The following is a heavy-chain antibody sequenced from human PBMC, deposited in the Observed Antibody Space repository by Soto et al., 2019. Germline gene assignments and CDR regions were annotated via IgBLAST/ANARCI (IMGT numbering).Heavy chain of an antibody. V-gene: IGHV3-30*18. CDR2: ISYDGSNK. CDR3: AKLMGSGWYMPYYYGMDV. Sequence: QVQLVESGGGVVHPGRSLRLSCAASGFTFSSYGMHWVRQAPGKGLEWVAVISYDGSNKYYADSVKGRFTISRDNSKNTLYLQMNSLRAEDTAVYYCAKLMGSGWYMPYYYGMDVWGQGTTVTVSS. J-gene: IGHJ6*02. CDR1: GFTFSSYG. D-gene: IGHD6-19*01.